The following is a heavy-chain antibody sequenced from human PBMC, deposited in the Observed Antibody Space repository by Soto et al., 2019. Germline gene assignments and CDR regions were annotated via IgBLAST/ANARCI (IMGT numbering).Heavy chain of an antibody. CDR3: AASIFYYGMDV. V-gene: IGHV5-51*01. CDR1: GYTFTNYW. CDR2: IYPGDSDT. Sequence: GESLKISCKGSGYTFTNYWIGWVRQMPGKGPEWMGIIYPGDSDTKYNPSFQGQVTISADKSITATYLQWSSLKASDTAIYYCAASIFYYGMDVWGQGTTVTVSS. J-gene: IGHJ6*02.